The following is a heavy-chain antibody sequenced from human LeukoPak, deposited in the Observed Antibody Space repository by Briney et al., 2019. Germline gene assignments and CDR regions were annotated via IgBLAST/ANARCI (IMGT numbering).Heavy chain of an antibody. CDR3: ARGDGYKTKYYFDH. V-gene: IGHV1-69*13. Sequence: GASVKVSCKASGGTFSSYAISWVRQAPGQGLEWMGGIIPIFGTANYAQKFQGRVTITADESTSTAYMELSSLRSEDTAVYYCARGDGYKTKYYFDHWGQGTLVTVSS. J-gene: IGHJ4*02. D-gene: IGHD5-24*01. CDR1: GGTFSSYA. CDR2: IIPIFGTA.